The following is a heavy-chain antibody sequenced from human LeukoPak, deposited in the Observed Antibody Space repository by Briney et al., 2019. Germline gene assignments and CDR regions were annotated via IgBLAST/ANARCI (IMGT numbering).Heavy chain of an antibody. J-gene: IGHJ6*03. CDR2: IIPIFGTA. V-gene: IGHV1-69*13. Sequence: ASVKVSCKASGGTFSSYAISWVRQAPGQGLEWMGGIIPIFGTANYAQKFQGRVTITADESTSTAYMELSSLRSEDTAVYYCASCVYYYYYMDVWGKGTTVTISS. CDR3: ASCVYYYYYMDV. CDR1: GGTFSSYA.